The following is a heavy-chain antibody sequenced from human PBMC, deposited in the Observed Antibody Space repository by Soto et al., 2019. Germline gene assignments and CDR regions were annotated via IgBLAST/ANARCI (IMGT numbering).Heavy chain of an antibody. CDR2: ISAYNGNT. J-gene: IGHJ6*02. CDR3: ARVPLKAVEDYYYYYGMDV. D-gene: IGHD2-2*01. CDR1: GYTFTSYG. V-gene: IGHV1-18*01. Sequence: ASVKVSCKASGYTFTSYGISWVRQAPGQGLEWMGWISAYNGNTNYAQKLQGRVTMTTDTSTSTAYMELRSLRSDDTAVYYCARVPLKAVEDYYYYYGMDVWGQGTTVTVSS.